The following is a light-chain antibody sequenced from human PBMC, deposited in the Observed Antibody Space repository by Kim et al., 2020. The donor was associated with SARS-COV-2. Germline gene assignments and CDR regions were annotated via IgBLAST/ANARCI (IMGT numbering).Light chain of an antibody. J-gene: IGKJ2*01. V-gene: IGKV3-20*01. CDR1: QSITSSY. Sequence: SPGKRPTLSCRASQSITSSYFAWFQQKPGQAPRLLIYGASSRATGIPDRFSGSGSETDFTLTISRLEPEDLAVYYCQHYGSPPQTFGQGTKVDIK. CDR2: GAS. CDR3: QHYGSPPQT.